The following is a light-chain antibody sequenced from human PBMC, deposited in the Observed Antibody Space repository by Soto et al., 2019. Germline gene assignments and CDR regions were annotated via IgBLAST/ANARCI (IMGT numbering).Light chain of an antibody. Sequence: EILLTQSPGTLSLSPGERATLSCRASQSVSSNYLAWYQQKPGQAPRLLIYGASSRANGIPDRFSGSGSGTDFTLTIRRLEPEDFALYYCQQYGSSYPWTFGQGTKVDIK. CDR3: QQYGSSYPWT. CDR1: QSVSSNY. CDR2: GAS. J-gene: IGKJ1*01. V-gene: IGKV3-20*01.